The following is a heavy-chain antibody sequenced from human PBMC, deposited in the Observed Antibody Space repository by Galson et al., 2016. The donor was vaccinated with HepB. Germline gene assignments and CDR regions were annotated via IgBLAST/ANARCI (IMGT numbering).Heavy chain of an antibody. CDR2: IKVDGSEK. V-gene: IGHV3-7*01. Sequence: SLRLSCAASGFTFYSYWMTWVRQAPGKGLEWVANIKVDGSEKFYGDSVKGRFPISRDNAKNSLFLQMNSLRAEDTAGYYCARDLGNTFCYDHWGQGTLVTVSS. D-gene: IGHD2-21*01. CDR1: GFTFYSYW. CDR3: ARDLGNTFCYDH. J-gene: IGHJ4*02.